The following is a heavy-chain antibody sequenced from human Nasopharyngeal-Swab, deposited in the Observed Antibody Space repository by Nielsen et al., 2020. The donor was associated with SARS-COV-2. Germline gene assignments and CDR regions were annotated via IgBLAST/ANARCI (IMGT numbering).Heavy chain of an antibody. CDR1: GFSFNNYG. J-gene: IGHJ4*02. CDR3: TRCGGGCYSGRDY. D-gene: IGHD2-15*01. Sequence: GESLKISCAASGFSFNNYGIHWVRQASGKGLEWVGRVRSKGNNYATAYSASVKGRFIIFRDDPTNTAYLQMNSLKTEDTAMYYCTRCGGGCYSGRDYWGQGTLVTVSS. V-gene: IGHV3-73*01. CDR2: VRSKGNNYAT.